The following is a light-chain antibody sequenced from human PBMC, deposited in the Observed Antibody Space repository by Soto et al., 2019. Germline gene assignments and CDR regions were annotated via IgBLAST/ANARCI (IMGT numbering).Light chain of an antibody. CDR2: ATS. CDR1: QSVTSTY. CDR3: QQYDNWPLT. V-gene: IGKV3-20*01. Sequence: TQSPGTLSLSPGERATLSCRAVQSVTSTYMAWYQQKPGQAPRLLIYATSFRATGIPDRFRGSGSGTDFTLTISSLEPEDSAVYYCQQYDNWPLTFGGGTKVDIK. J-gene: IGKJ4*01.